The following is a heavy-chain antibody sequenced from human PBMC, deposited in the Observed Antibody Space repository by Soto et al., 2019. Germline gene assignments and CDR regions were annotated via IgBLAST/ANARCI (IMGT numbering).Heavy chain of an antibody. CDR1: GYSFTGNS. Sequence: ASVKVSCKASGYSFTGNSMHWVRQAPGQGLEWMGWINPNNGGTNYAQKFQGRVTITADKSTSTAYMELSSLRSEDTAVYYCAREVAATLGWFDPWGQGTLVTVSS. CDR2: INPNNGGT. CDR3: AREVAATLGWFDP. V-gene: IGHV1-2*02. J-gene: IGHJ5*02. D-gene: IGHD2-15*01.